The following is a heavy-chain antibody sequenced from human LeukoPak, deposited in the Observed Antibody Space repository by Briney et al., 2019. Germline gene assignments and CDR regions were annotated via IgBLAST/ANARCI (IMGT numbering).Heavy chain of an antibody. CDR1: GFTFSSYA. Sequence: GGSLRLSCAASGFTFSSYAMSWVRQAPGKGLEGVSAISGSGGSTYYADSVKGRFTISRDNSKNTLYLQMNSLRAEDTAVYYCAKRGWFGELLSAFDIWSQGTMVTVSS. J-gene: IGHJ3*02. CDR2: ISGSGGST. CDR3: AKRGWFGELLSAFDI. V-gene: IGHV3-23*01. D-gene: IGHD3-10*01.